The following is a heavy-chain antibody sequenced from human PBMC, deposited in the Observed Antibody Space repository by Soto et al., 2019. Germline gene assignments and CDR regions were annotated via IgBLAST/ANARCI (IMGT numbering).Heavy chain of an antibody. V-gene: IGHV3-66*01. CDR1: GFTVSSNY. Sequence: GGSLRLSCAASGFTVSSNYMSWVRQAPGKGLEWVSVIYSGGSTYYADSVKGRFTISRDNSKNTLYLQMNSLRAEDTAVYYCARDEYCSGGSCYVAFDIWGKGTMVTVSS. D-gene: IGHD2-15*01. J-gene: IGHJ3*02. CDR3: ARDEYCSGGSCYVAFDI. CDR2: IYSGGST.